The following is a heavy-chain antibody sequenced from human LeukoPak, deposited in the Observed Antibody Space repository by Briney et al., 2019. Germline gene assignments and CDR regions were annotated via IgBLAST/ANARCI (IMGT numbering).Heavy chain of an antibody. CDR2: TRNKANSYTT. Sequence: HPGGSLRLSCAASGFTFSDHYMDWVRQAPGKGLEWVGRTRNKANSYTTEYAASVKGRFTISRDDSKNSLYLQMNSLKTEDTAVYYCARVGLYDFWSGKSFYYYYYIDVWGKGTTVTVSS. CDR1: GFTFSDHY. V-gene: IGHV3-72*01. CDR3: ARVGLYDFWSGKSFYYYYYIDV. D-gene: IGHD3-3*01. J-gene: IGHJ6*03.